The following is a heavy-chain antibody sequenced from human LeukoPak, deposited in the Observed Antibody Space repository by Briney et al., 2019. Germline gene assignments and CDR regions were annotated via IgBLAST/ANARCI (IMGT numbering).Heavy chain of an antibody. D-gene: IGHD6-13*01. V-gene: IGHV4-59*12. J-gene: IGHJ4*02. CDR2: IYYSGST. CDR3: ARRLAAAAGRYYFDY. Sequence: PSETLSLTCTVSGGSISSYYWSWIRQPPGKGLEWIGYIYYSGSTNYNPSLKSRVTISVDTSKNQFSLKLSSVTAADTAVYYCARRLAAAAGRYYFDYWGQGTLVTVSS. CDR1: GGSISSYY.